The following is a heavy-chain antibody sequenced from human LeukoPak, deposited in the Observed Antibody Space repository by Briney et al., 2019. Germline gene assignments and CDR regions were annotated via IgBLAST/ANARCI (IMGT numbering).Heavy chain of an antibody. CDR2: INPSGGST. CDR3: ARDPHRVRGVILTPKLYYFDY. D-gene: IGHD3-10*01. Sequence: ASVKVSCKASGYTFTSYYMHWVRQAPGQGLEWMGIINPSGGSTSYAQKFQGRVTMTRDTSTSTVYMEPSSLRSEDTAVYYCARDPHRVRGVILTPKLYYFDYWGQGTLVTVSS. V-gene: IGHV1-46*01. CDR1: GYTFTSYY. J-gene: IGHJ4*02.